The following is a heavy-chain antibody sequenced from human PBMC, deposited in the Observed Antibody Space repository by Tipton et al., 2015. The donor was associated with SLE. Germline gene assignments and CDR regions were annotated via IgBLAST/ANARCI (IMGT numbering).Heavy chain of an antibody. CDR3: VREVVVPAAIRDYFGMDV. J-gene: IGHJ6*02. V-gene: IGHV3-74*01. CDR1: GFTFGDYY. Sequence: SLRLSCTSSGFTFGDYYMSWVRQAPGKGLVWVSQINEGGTSYADSVKGRFTISRDNANTLYLQMNSLRVEDTAVYYCVREVVVPAAIRDYFGMDVWGQGTTVTVSS. D-gene: IGHD2-2*01. CDR2: INEGGT.